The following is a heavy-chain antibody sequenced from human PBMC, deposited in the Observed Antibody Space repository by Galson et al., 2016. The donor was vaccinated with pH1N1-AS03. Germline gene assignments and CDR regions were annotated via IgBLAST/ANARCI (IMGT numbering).Heavy chain of an antibody. V-gene: IGHV4-59*01. CDR1: GGSIYTYY. J-gene: IGHJ4*02. Sequence: SETLSLTCTVSGGSIYTYYWNWIRQSPGKGLEWIGNVYFGGSTNYNPSLESRVTLSLDTSKSQFSLKLTSVTAADTAVYYCASEDFWGQGTLVIVSS. CDR3: ASEDF. CDR2: VYFGGST.